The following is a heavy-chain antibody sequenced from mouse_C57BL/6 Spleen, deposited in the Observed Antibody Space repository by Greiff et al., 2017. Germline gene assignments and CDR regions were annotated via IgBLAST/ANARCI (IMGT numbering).Heavy chain of an antibody. V-gene: IGHV1-64*01. CDR2: IHPNSGST. CDR3: ARGGTTVVEDYAMDY. D-gene: IGHD1-1*01. Sequence: VQLQQPGAELVKPGASVKLSCKASGYTFTSYWMHWVKQRPGQGLEWIGMIHPNSGSTNYNEKFKSKATLPVDKSSSTAYMQLSSLTSEDSAVYYCARGGTTVVEDYAMDYWGQGTSVTVSS. J-gene: IGHJ4*01. CDR1: GYTFTSYW.